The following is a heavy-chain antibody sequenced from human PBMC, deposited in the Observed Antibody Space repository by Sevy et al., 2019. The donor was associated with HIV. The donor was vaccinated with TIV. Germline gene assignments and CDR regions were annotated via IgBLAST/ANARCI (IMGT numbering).Heavy chain of an antibody. CDR1: GGSISSYY. Sequence: SENLSLTCTVSGGSISSYYWSCIRQPPGKGLEWIGYIYYSGSTNYNPSLKSRVTISVDTSKNQFSLKLSSVTAAYTAVYYCARSLWGWVENRMDVWGKGTTVTVSS. V-gene: IGHV4-59*01. J-gene: IGHJ6*03. CDR2: IYYSGST. D-gene: IGHD3-10*01. CDR3: ARSLWGWVENRMDV.